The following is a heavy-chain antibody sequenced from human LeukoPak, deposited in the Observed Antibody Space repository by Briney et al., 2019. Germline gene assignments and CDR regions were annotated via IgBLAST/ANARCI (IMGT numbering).Heavy chain of an antibody. CDR2: IYIGGST. CDR1: GFTVSNNY. CDR3: ARDTKN. V-gene: IGHV3-53*01. Sequence: GGSLRLSCAASGFTVSNNYMSWVRQAPGKGLECVSIIYIGGSTYYADSVKGRFTISRDKSKNTLYLQLNSLRVEDTAVYYCARDTKNWGQGTLVTVSS. D-gene: IGHD1-1*01. J-gene: IGHJ4*02.